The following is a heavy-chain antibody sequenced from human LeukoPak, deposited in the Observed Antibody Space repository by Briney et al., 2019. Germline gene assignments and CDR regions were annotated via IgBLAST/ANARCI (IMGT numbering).Heavy chain of an antibody. Sequence: GGSLRLSCAASGFTFSSYAMSWVRQAPGKGLEWVSAISGSGGSTYYADSVKGRFTISRNNSKNTLYLQMNSLRAEDTAVYYCAKDAADDYYYGMDVWGQGTTVTVSS. CDR2: ISGSGGST. CDR3: AKDAADDYYYGMDV. J-gene: IGHJ6*02. CDR1: GFTFSSYA. V-gene: IGHV3-23*01.